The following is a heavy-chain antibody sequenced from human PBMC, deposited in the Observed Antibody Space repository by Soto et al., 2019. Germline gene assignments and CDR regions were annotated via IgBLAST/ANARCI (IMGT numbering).Heavy chain of an antibody. CDR2: IIPIFGTA. D-gene: IGHD6-6*01. CDR1: GGTFSSYA. Sequence: SVKVSCKASGGTFSSYAISWVRQAPGQGLEWMGGIIPIFGTASYAQKFQGRVTITADESTSTAYMELSSLRSEDTAVYYCARDHPYSSSAGWYFDLWGRGTLVTVSS. V-gene: IGHV1-69*13. CDR3: ARDHPYSSSAGWYFDL. J-gene: IGHJ2*01.